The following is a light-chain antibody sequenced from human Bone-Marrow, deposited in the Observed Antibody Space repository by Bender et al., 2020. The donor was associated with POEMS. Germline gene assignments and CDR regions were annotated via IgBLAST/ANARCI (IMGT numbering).Light chain of an antibody. J-gene: IGLJ2*01. CDR2: EDR. CDR1: SSELGRYNL. CDR3: CSFASSNTFV. V-gene: IGLV2-23*01. Sequence: QSALTQSASVSGSPGQSITISCTGTSSELGRYNLVSWYQQRPGKAPKLLIFEDRKRPSGLSNRFSGSKSGNTASLTISGLQAEDEADYYCCSFASSNTFVFGAGPKLTVL.